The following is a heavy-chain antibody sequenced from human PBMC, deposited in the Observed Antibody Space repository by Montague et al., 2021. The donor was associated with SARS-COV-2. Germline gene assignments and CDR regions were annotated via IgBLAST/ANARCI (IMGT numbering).Heavy chain of an antibody. CDR3: ARERIEYSGYDLDYYYYGMDF. CDR1: GGSISSSNW. Sequence: SETLSLTCAVSGGSISSSNWGSLVRQPPGKGLELIGEIYHSGSTNYNSSLKSRVTISVDKTKNQFSLKLSAVTAADTVVYYCARERIEYSGYDLDYYYYGMDFWGQGTTVTVSS. CDR2: IYHSGST. V-gene: IGHV4-4*02. D-gene: IGHD5-12*01. J-gene: IGHJ6*02.